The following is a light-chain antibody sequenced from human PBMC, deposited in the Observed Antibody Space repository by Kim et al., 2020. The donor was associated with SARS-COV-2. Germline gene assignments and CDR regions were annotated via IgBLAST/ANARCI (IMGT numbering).Light chain of an antibody. CDR3: CSYAGSSTWV. CDR1: SSDVGSYNL. Sequence: GHSITISCPGTSSDVGSYNLVSWYPQHPGKAPKLMIYEGSKRPSGVSNRFSGSKSGNTASLTISGLQAEDEADYYCCSYAGSSTWVFGGGTQLTVL. CDR2: EGS. V-gene: IGLV2-23*01. J-gene: IGLJ3*02.